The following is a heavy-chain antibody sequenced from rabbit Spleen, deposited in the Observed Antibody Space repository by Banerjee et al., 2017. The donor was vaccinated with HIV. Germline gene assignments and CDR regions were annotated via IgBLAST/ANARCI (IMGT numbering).Heavy chain of an antibody. J-gene: IGHJ6*01. D-gene: IGHD8-1*01. CDR3: ARDTGSSFSSYGMDL. CDR1: GFSFSSGYY. Sequence: QSLEESGGDLVKPGASRTLTCTASGFSFSSGYYVCWVRQAPGKGLEWIACIAAGSSGTTYYASWAKGRFTISKTSSTTVTLQMTSLTVADTATYFCARDTGSSFSSYGMDLWGQGTLVTVS. V-gene: IGHV1S40*01. CDR2: IAAGSSGTT.